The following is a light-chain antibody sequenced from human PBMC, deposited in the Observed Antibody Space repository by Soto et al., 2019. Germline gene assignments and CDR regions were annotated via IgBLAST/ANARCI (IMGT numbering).Light chain of an antibody. CDR3: QQLNSYPPT. J-gene: IGKJ1*01. V-gene: IGKV1-9*01. CDR2: AAS. CDR1: QGISSY. Sequence: IQLTQSPSSLSASVGDRVTITCRASQGISSYLAWYQQKPGKAPKLLIYAASTLQSGVPSRLSGSGSGTDFTLTISSLQPEDFATYYCQQLNSYPPTFGQGTKVDI.